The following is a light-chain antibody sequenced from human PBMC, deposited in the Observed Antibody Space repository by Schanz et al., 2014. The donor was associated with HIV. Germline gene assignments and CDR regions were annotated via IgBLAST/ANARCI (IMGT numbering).Light chain of an antibody. Sequence: QSALTQPASVSGSPGQSITISCTGTSSDVGSYNLVSWYQQHPGKAPKLMIYEVSKRPSGVSDHFSGYKSGNMAYLTISALQAEDEADYYCRSYTSSSTLVFGGGTKLTVL. J-gene: IGLJ3*02. CDR1: SSDVGSYNL. CDR2: EVS. V-gene: IGLV2-14*02. CDR3: RSYTSSSTLV.